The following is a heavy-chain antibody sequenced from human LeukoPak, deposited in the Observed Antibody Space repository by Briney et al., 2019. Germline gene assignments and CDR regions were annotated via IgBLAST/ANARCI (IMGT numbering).Heavy chain of an antibody. V-gene: IGHV3-23*01. CDR2: ISGSGGST. J-gene: IGHJ6*03. CDR1: RFTFSSYG. D-gene: IGHD3-10*01. CDR3: AKESMFEFGYMDV. Sequence: GGSLRLSCAASRFTFSSYGMGWVRQAPGKGLEWVSAISGSGGSTYYADSVKGRFTISRDNSKNTLYLQMNSLRAEDKAVYYCAKESMFEFGYMDVWGKGTTVTISS.